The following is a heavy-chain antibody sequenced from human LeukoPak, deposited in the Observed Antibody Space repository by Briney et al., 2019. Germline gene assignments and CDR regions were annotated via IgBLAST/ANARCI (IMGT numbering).Heavy chain of an antibody. CDR2: ISSSSSYV. V-gene: IGHV3-21*01. Sequence: GGSLRLSCAASGFTFSSYSMNWVRQAPGKGLEWVSSISSSSSYVYYADSVKGRFTISRDNAKNSLYLQMNSLRAEDTAVYYCARDRHYDFWSGYCTGYYYYYGMDVWGQGTTVTVSS. D-gene: IGHD3-3*01. CDR1: GFTFSSYS. J-gene: IGHJ6*02. CDR3: ARDRHYDFWSGYCTGYYYYYGMDV.